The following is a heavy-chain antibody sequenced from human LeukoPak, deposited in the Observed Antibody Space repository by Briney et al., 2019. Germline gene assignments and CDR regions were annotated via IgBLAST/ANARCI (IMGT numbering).Heavy chain of an antibody. CDR2: INHSGST. D-gene: IGHD2-2*01. J-gene: IGHJ6*03. CDR3: ARHRPYCSSTSCYAPYYYYYMDV. CDR1: GGSFSGYY. V-gene: IGHV4-34*01. Sequence: PSETLSLTCAVYGGSFSGYYWSWIRQPPGKGLEWIGEINHSGSTNYNPSLKSRVTISVDTSKNQFSLKLSSVTAADTAVYYCARHRPYCSSTSCYAPYYYYYMDVWGKGTTVTISS.